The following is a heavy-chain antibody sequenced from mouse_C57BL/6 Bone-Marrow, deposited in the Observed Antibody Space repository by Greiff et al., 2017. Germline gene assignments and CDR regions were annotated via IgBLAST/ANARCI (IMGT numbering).Heavy chain of an antibody. CDR2: IRNKANGYTT. CDR1: GFTFTDYY. D-gene: IGHD1-1*01. J-gene: IGHJ1*03. Sequence: EVKLVESGGGLVQPGGSLSLSCAASGFTFTDYYMSWVRQPPGKALEWLGFIRNKANGYTTEYSASVKGRFTISRDNSQSILYLQMNALRAEDSATYYCARYSYDWYFDVWGTGTTVTVSS. V-gene: IGHV7-3*01. CDR3: ARYSYDWYFDV.